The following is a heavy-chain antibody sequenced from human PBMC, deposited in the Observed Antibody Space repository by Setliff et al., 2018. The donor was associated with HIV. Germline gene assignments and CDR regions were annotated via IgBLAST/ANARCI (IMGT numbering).Heavy chain of an antibody. CDR3: ARVHLTTNAVYGVVSNWFDP. CDR2: ISPDGSER. V-gene: IGHV3-7*03. CDR1: GFNFRDSW. J-gene: IGHJ5*02. D-gene: IGHD3-3*01. Sequence: PGGSLRLSCSTSGFNFRDSWMSWLRLAPGKGLEWVANISPDGSERYSVDSVRGRFTVSRDNAKSSLYLQMNSLRAEDTAVYYCARVHLTTNAVYGVVSNWFDPWGQGALVTVSS.